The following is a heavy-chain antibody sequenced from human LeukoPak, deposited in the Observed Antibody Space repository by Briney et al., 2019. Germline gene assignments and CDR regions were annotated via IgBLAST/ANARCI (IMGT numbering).Heavy chain of an antibody. CDR3: AREVRRKLDY. V-gene: IGHV3-30*02. Sequence: GGSLRLSCAASGFTFSSYGMHWVRQAPGKGLEWVAFIRYDGSNTYYADSVKGRFTISRDNSKNTLYLQMNSLRAEDTAVYYCAREVRRKLDYWGQGTLVTVSS. D-gene: IGHD3-10*01. CDR2: IRYDGSNT. J-gene: IGHJ4*02. CDR1: GFTFSSYG.